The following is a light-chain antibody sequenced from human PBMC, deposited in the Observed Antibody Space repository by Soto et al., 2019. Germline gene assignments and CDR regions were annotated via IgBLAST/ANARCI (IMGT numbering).Light chain of an antibody. V-gene: IGKV1-39*01. CDR2: AAS. CDR1: QSISSY. Sequence: EIQMTQSPSSLSASVGDRVTITCRASQSISSYLNWYQQKPGKAPKLLIYAASSLQSGVPSRFSGSGSGTDFTLTISSLQPEDFATYYCQQSWAFGQGTKVDIK. J-gene: IGKJ1*01. CDR3: QQSWA.